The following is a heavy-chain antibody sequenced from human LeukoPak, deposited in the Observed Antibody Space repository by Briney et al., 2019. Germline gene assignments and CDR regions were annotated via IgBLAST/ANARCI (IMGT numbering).Heavy chain of an antibody. D-gene: IGHD6-19*01. CDR1: GGSISSYY. J-gene: IGHJ4*02. Sequence: PSETLSLTCTVSGGSISSYYWSWIRQPPGKGLEWIGYIYYSGSTNYNPSLKSRVTISVDTSKNQFSLKLSSVTAADTAVYYCARDVGSGWYHYFDYWGQGTLVTVSS. CDR2: IYYSGST. V-gene: IGHV4-59*01. CDR3: ARDVGSGWYHYFDY.